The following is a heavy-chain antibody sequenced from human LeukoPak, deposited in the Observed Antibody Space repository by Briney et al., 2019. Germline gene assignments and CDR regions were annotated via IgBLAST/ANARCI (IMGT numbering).Heavy chain of an antibody. Sequence: SETLSLTCTVSGGSISSRTYYWGWIRQPPGKGLEWIGTIYYSGTTYYNPSLKSRVTISLDTSKNQFSLKLSSVTAADTAIYYCARGRYPTIFFDYWGQGTLVTVSS. CDR3: ARGRYPTIFFDY. CDR1: GGSISSRTYY. J-gene: IGHJ4*02. D-gene: IGHD3-9*01. V-gene: IGHV4-39*07. CDR2: IYYSGTT.